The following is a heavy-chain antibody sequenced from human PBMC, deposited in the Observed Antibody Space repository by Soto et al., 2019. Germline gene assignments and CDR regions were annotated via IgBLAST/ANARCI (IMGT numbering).Heavy chain of an antibody. CDR2: IYYSGST. V-gene: IGHV4-61*01. Sequence: SETLSLTCTVSGGSVSSGSYYWSWIRQPPGKGLEWIGYIYYSGSTNYNPSLKSRVTISVDTSKNQFSLKLSSVTAADTAVYYCARVSRDPNFDYWGQGTLVTVSS. CDR3: ARVSRDPNFDY. J-gene: IGHJ4*02. D-gene: IGHD3-16*02. CDR1: GGSVSSGSYY.